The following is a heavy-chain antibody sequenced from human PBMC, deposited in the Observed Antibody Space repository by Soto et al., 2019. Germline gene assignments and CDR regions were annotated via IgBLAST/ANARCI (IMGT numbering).Heavy chain of an antibody. CDR2: IIPSGDYT. D-gene: IGHD6-19*01. CDR3: AIVFSYGSGWNVDDYYYYAMDL. V-gene: IGHV1-46*03. J-gene: IGHJ6*02. Sequence: QVQLVQSGAAVKKPGASVKISCKASGYTFTNYNLHWGRKAPGQGLEWMGVIIPSGDYTFYAQRYQRKVSMSRYTSRSKVYMNVSSLRSEATCVYYCAIVFSYGSGWNVDDYYYYAMDLWGQGTTVTDSS. CDR1: GYTFTNYN.